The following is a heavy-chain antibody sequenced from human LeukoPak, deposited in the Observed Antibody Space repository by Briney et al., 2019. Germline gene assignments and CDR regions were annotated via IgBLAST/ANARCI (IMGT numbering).Heavy chain of an antibody. CDR1: GYTFTNYA. CDR2: IRANT. V-gene: IGHV1-18*01. J-gene: IGHJ6*02. CDR3: ARGAAGEEASNFGMDV. Sequence: ASVKASCKASGYTFTNYAISWVRQAPGKGLESMGWIRANTNSAQKVQGRVTMTTDTSTSTAYMELRSLRSHDTAVYYCARGAAGEEASNFGMDVWGQGTTVTVSS. D-gene: IGHD3-16*01.